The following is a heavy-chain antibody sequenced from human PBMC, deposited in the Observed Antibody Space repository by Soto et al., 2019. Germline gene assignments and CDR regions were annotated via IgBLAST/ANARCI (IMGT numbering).Heavy chain of an antibody. CDR2: MYHSGNT. CDR1: GGSITSGGYS. D-gene: IGHD5-12*01. Sequence: SETLSLTCAVSGGSITSGGYSWGWIRQPPGQGLEWIGYMYHSGNTYYNPSLKGRVTISLDHSRNQFSLRLTSVTAADTAIYYCVREAYIGYGHAIDYWGQGTLGTVSS. J-gene: IGHJ4*02. CDR3: VREAYIGYGHAIDY. V-gene: IGHV4-30-2*01.